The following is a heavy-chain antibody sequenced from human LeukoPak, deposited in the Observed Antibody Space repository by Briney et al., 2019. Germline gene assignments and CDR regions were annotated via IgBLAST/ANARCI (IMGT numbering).Heavy chain of an antibody. Sequence: GGSLRLSCAASGFTVSSNYMSWVRQAPGKGLECVSVIYSGGNTYYADSVKGRFTISRDNSKNTLYLQMNSLRVEDTAVYYCAREFRSGYNSRWFDYWGQGTLVTVSS. CDR3: AREFRSGYNSRWFDY. D-gene: IGHD6-19*01. J-gene: IGHJ5*01. CDR2: IYSGGNT. V-gene: IGHV3-66*01. CDR1: GFTVSSNY.